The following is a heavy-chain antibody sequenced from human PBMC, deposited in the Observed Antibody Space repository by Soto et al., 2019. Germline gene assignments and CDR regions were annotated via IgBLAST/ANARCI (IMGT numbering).Heavy chain of an antibody. D-gene: IGHD2-15*01. J-gene: IGHJ5*02. V-gene: IGHV4-61*01. CDR2: IYYSGST. Sequence: NLSETLSLTCTVSGGSVSSGSYYWSWIRQPPGKGLEWIGYIYYSGSTNYNPSLKSRVTISVDTSKNQFSLKLSSVTAADTAVYYCASALYCSGGSCSFDPWGQGTLVTVSS. CDR3: ASALYCSGGSCSFDP. CDR1: GGSVSSGSYY.